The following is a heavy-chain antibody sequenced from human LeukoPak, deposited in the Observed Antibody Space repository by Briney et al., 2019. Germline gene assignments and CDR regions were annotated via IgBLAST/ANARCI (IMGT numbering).Heavy chain of an antibody. CDR1: GASIISGNYF. CDR3: ARQYEY. J-gene: IGHJ4*02. V-gene: IGHV4-39*01. CDR2: WHHSGIT. Sequence: SETLSLTCTLSGASIISGNYFWGWVRQAPGKRLEWIGSWHHSGITDYNPSVRSRVTISADTSKNQFSLKLTSVTAADSGLYFCARQYEYWGQGTLVTVSS.